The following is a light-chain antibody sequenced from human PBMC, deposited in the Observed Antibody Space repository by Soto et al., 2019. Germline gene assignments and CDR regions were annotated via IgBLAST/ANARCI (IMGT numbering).Light chain of an antibody. Sequence: QSVLTQPPSVSAAPGQKVTISCSGSSSNVGKNYVSWYQQFPGTAPKLLIYDDNKRFSGIPDRFSGSKSGTSATLGITGLRTGDEADYYCGTWDSSLSDNWVFGGGTKLTVL. CDR2: DDN. CDR3: GTWDSSLSDNWV. CDR1: SSNVGKNY. V-gene: IGLV1-51*01. J-gene: IGLJ3*02.